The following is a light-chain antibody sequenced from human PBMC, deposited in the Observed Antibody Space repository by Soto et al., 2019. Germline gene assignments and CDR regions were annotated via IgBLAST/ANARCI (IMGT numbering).Light chain of an antibody. CDR1: QSISSW. CDR2: DAS. CDR3: QQYNSYPCT. V-gene: IGKV1-5*01. Sequence: DIQMTQSPSTLSASVGDRVTITCRASQSISSWLAWYQQKPGKAPNLLIYDASSLESGFPSRFSGSGSGTEFALTVSILQPDDFATYYSQQYNSYPCTFCQGTKVEIK. J-gene: IGKJ1*01.